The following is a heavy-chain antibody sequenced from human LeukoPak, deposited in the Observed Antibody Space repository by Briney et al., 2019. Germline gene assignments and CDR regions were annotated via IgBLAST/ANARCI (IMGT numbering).Heavy chain of an antibody. Sequence: GGSLRLSCAASGFIFHDFAMHWVRQAPGKGLEWVSTISWNSDIILYADSVKGRFTISRDNDRDSLHMEMNSLSPEDTALYYCVKSGGYYYMDAWGKGTTVIVSS. CDR3: VKSGGYYYMDA. J-gene: IGHJ6*03. CDR1: GFIFHDFA. CDR2: ISWNSDII. D-gene: IGHD2-15*01. V-gene: IGHV3-9*01.